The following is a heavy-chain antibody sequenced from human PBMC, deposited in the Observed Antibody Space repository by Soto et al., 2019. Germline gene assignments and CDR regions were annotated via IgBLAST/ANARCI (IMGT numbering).Heavy chain of an antibody. V-gene: IGHV3-21*01. CDR3: ARDLGQAYFDY. CDR2: ISSSSSYI. CDR1: GFTFRSYS. J-gene: IGHJ4*02. Sequence: GGSLRLSCAASGFTFRSYSMNWVRQAPGKGLEWVSSISSSSSYIYYADSVKGRFTISRDNAKNSLYLQMNSLRAEDTAVYYCARDLGQAYFDYWGQGTLVTVSS.